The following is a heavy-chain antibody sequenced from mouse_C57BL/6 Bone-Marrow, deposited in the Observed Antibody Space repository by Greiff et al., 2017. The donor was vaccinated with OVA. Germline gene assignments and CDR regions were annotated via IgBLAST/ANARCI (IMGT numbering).Heavy chain of an antibody. J-gene: IGHJ2*01. CDR2: IYPSDSET. CDR1: GYTFTSYW. CDR3: ARAGNGSGY. D-gene: IGHD1-1*01. V-gene: IGHV1-61*01. Sequence: VQLQQPGAELVRPGSSVKLSCKASGYTFTSYWMDWVKQRPGQGLEWIGNIYPSDSETHYNQKFKDKATLTVDKSSSTAYMQLSSLTSEDYAVYYCARAGNGSGYWGQGTTLTVSS.